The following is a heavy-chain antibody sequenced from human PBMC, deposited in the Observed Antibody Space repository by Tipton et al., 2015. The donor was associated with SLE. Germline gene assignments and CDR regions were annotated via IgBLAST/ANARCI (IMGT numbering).Heavy chain of an antibody. D-gene: IGHD6-13*01. CDR2: IYHSGST. CDR3: ARNIAAGETSEGYYFDY. Sequence: LRLSCAVSGGSISSGGYSWSWIRQPPGKGLEWIGYIYHSGSTYYNPSLKSRVTISVDTSKNQFSLKLSSVTAADTAVYYCARNIAAGETSEGYYFDYWGQGTLVTVSS. J-gene: IGHJ4*02. CDR1: GGSISSGGYS. V-gene: IGHV4-30-2*01.